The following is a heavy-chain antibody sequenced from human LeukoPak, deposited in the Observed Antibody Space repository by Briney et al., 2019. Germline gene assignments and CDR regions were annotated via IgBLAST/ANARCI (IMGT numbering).Heavy chain of an antibody. CDR2: INPSTSGT. J-gene: IGHJ4*02. Sequence: ASVKVSCKASGYTFTSYYMHWVRQAPGQGLEWMGLINPSTSGTSYAQRFQGRVTMTRDTSTTTVYMELSSLRSEDTALYYCAISLMAAPGYYFDYWGQGTLVTVSS. V-gene: IGHV1-46*01. CDR3: AISLMAAPGYYFDY. D-gene: IGHD6-13*01. CDR1: GYTFTSYY.